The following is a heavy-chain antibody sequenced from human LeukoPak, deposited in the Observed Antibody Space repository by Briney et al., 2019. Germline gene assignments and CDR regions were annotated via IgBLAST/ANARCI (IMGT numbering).Heavy chain of an antibody. CDR3: ARENAFDL. Sequence: SETLSLTCAVYGGSFSGYYWSWIRQPPGKGLEWIGEIYHSGNTNYNPSLKSRVTISVDKSKNQFSLKLTSVTAADTAVYYCARENAFDLWGQGTMVTVSS. CDR2: IYHSGNT. V-gene: IGHV4-34*01. J-gene: IGHJ3*01. CDR1: GGSFSGYY.